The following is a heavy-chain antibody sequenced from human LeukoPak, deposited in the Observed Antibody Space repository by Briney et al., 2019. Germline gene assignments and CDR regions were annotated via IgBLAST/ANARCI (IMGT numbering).Heavy chain of an antibody. CDR2: IIPIFGTA. CDR3: AGELLGMEMDYFDY. D-gene: IGHD7-27*01. J-gene: IGHJ4*02. V-gene: IGHV1-69*01. Sequence: SVKVSCTASGGTFSSYAISWVRQAPGQGLEWMGGIIPIFGTANYAQKFQGRVTITADESTSTAYMELSSLRSEDTAVYYCAGELLGMEMDYFDYWGQGTLVTVSS. CDR1: GGTFSSYA.